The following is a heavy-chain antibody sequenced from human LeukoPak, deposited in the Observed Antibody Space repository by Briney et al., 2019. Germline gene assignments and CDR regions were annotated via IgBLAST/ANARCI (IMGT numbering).Heavy chain of an antibody. CDR1: GGSINNNY. D-gene: IGHD5-24*01. Sequence: SETLSLTCTVSGGSINNNYWSWIRQPPGKGLEWIGYIYYSGSTKYNPSLKSRVTLSVDTSKNQFSLKLTSVTAEDTAAYYCARIRDGYNDAYDIWGQGTMVTVPS. CDR3: ARIRDGYNDAYDI. J-gene: IGHJ3*02. V-gene: IGHV4-59*01. CDR2: IYYSGST.